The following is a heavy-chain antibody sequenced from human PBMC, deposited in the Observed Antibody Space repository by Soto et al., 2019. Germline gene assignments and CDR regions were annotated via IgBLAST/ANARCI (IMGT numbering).Heavy chain of an antibody. CDR3: ARAFGNCSGGSCYIGYYYYMDV. D-gene: IGHD2-15*01. CDR2: INSDGSST. J-gene: IGHJ6*03. Sequence: GGSLRLSCAASGFTFSSYWMHWVRQAPGKGLVWVSRINSDGSSTSYADSVKGRFTISRDNAKNTLYLQMNSLRAEDTAVYYCARAFGNCSGGSCYIGYYYYMDVWGKGTTVTVSS. CDR1: GFTFSSYW. V-gene: IGHV3-74*01.